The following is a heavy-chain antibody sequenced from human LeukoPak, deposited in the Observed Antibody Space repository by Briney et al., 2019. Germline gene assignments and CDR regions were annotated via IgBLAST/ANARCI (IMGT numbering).Heavy chain of an antibody. V-gene: IGHV3-30-3*01. CDR1: GFTFSSYA. D-gene: IGHD2-21*02. CDR2: ISYYGSNK. Sequence: SGGSLRLSCAASGFTFSSYAMHWVRQAPGKGLEWVAVISYYGSNKYYADSVKGRFTISRDNSKNTLYLQMNSLRAEDTAVYYCESDLGDAGYFDYWGQGTLVTVSS. CDR3: ESDLGDAGYFDY. J-gene: IGHJ4*02.